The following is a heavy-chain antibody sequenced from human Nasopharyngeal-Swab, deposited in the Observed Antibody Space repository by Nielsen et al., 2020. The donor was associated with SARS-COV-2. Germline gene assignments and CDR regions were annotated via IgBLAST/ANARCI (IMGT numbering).Heavy chain of an antibody. CDR1: GGSISSSSYY. CDR2: IYHNGRT. Sequence: GSLRLSCTVSGGSISSSSYYWGWIRQPPGKGLEWIGSIYHNGRTNYKPSLKSRVTMSVDTSKNHFSLKLSSVTAADTAVYYCARDLARSTGYLDSWGQGILVTVSS. J-gene: IGHJ4*02. CDR3: ARDLARSTGYLDS. V-gene: IGHV4-39*02.